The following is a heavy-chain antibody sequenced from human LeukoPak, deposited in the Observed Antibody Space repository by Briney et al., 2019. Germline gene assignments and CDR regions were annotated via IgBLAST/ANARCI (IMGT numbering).Heavy chain of an antibody. J-gene: IGHJ4*02. V-gene: IGHV4-30-2*01. D-gene: IGHD4-17*01. CDR1: GGSISSGGYS. CDR3: ARGRNDYGDYDFDY. Sequence: SETLSLTCAVSGGSISSGGYSWSWIRQPPGKGLEWIGYIYHSGSTYYNPSLKSRVTISVDRSKNQFSLKLSSVTAEDTDVYYCARGRNDYGDYDFDYWGQGTLVTVSS. CDR2: IYHSGST.